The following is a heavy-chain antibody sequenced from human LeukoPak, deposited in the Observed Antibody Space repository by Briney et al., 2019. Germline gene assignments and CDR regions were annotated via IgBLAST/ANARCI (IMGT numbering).Heavy chain of an antibody. J-gene: IGHJ5*02. CDR1: GFTFSSYS. D-gene: IGHD6-13*01. Sequence: PGGSLRLSCAASGFTFSSYSMNWVRQAPGKGLEWVSSISSSSSYIYYADSVKGRFTISRDNAKNSLYLQMNSLRAEDTAVYYCARAGLWQQLALGYNWFDPWGQGTLVTVSS. CDR2: ISSSSSYI. V-gene: IGHV3-21*01. CDR3: ARAGLWQQLALGYNWFDP.